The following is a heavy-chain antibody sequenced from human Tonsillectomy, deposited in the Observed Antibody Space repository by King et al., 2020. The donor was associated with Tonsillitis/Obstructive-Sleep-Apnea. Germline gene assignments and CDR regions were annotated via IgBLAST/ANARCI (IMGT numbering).Heavy chain of an antibody. CDR2: IYSGGST. V-gene: IGHV3-66*01. J-gene: IGHJ6*03. Sequence: VQLVESGGGLVQPGGSLRLSCAASGFTVSSNYMSWVRQAPGKGLEWVSVIYSGGSTYYADSVKGRFTISRDNSKNTLYLQMNSLRAEDTAVYYCAREIKRQLLRGAYYYYMDVWGKGATVTVTS. D-gene: IGHD3-10*01. CDR1: GFTVSSNY. CDR3: AREIKRQLLRGAYYYYMDV.